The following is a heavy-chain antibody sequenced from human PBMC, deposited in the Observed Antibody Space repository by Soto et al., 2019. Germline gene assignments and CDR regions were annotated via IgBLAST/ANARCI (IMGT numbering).Heavy chain of an antibody. CDR2: INHSGST. V-gene: IGHV4-34*01. CDR3: ARGQYSSGWYLGRRWFDP. D-gene: IGHD6-19*01. J-gene: IGHJ5*02. CDR1: GGSFSGYY. Sequence: PSETLSLTCAVYGGSFSGYYWSWIRQPPGKGLEWIGEINHSGSTNYNPSLKSRVTISVDTSKNQFSLKLSSVTAADTAVYYCARGQYSSGWYLGRRWFDPWGQGTLVTVSS.